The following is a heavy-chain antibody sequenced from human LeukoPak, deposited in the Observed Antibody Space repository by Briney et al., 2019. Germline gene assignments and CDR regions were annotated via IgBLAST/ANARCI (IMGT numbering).Heavy chain of an antibody. CDR2: INHSGST. CDR3: ARHGRDSSSWYVKRAYYFDY. V-gene: IGHV4-34*01. CDR1: GGSFSGYY. D-gene: IGHD6-13*01. J-gene: IGHJ4*02. Sequence: PSETLSLTCAVYGGSFSGYYWSWIRQPPGKGLEWIGEINHSGSTNYNPSLKSRVTISVDTSKNQFSLKLSSVTAADTAVYYCARHGRDSSSWYVKRAYYFDYWGQGTLVTVSS.